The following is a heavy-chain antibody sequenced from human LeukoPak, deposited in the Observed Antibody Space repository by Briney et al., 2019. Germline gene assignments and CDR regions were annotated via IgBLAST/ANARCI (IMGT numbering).Heavy chain of an antibody. CDR3: ARDLVEDSSSWWGHQGWWFDP. CDR2: IIPIFGTA. V-gene: IGHV1-69*01. J-gene: IGHJ5*02. CDR1: GGTFSSYA. D-gene: IGHD6-13*01. Sequence: GASVKVSCKASGGTFSSYAISWVRQAPGQGLEWMGGIIPIFGTANYAQKFQGRVTITADESTSTAYIELSSLRSEDTAVYYCARDLVEDSSSWWGHQGWWFDPWGQGTLVTVSS.